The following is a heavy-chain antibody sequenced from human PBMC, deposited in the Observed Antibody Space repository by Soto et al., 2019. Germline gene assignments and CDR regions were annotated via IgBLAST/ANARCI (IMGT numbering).Heavy chain of an antibody. J-gene: IGHJ6*02. V-gene: IGHV1-69*01. CDR2: IIPIFGTA. CDR1: GGTFSSYA. CDR3: ARGPWDYGEYGGYYYYGMDV. Sequence: QVQLVQSGAEVKKPGSSVKVSCKASGGTFSSYAISWVRQAPGQGLEWMGGIIPIFGTANYAQKFQGRVTITADESTSTAYMELSSMRSEDTAVYYCARGPWDYGEYGGYYYYGMDVWGQGTTVTVSS. D-gene: IGHD4-17*01.